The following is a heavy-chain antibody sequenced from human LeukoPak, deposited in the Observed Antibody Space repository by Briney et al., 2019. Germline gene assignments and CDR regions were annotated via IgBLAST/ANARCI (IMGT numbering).Heavy chain of an antibody. V-gene: IGHV4-34*01. Sequence: PSETLSLTCAVYGGSFSGYYWGWIRQPPGKGLEWIGTIYYSGTTYYNPSLKSRVTMSVDTSKNQFSLKLSSVTAADTAVYYCARRPRICSGGSCYVPNNWFDPWGQGTLVTVSS. J-gene: IGHJ5*02. CDR3: ARRPRICSGGSCYVPNNWFDP. CDR1: GGSFSGYY. CDR2: IYYSGTT. D-gene: IGHD2-15*01.